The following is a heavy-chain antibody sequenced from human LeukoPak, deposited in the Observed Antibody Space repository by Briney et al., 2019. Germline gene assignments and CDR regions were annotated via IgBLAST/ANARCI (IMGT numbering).Heavy chain of an antibody. CDR3: AKDLGVRYFDWLIPGSDY. V-gene: IGHV3-30*18. D-gene: IGHD3-9*01. CDR2: ISYDGSNK. CDR1: GFTFSSYG. Sequence: GRSLRLSCAASGFTFSSYGMHWVRQAPGKGLEWVAVISYDGSNKYYADSVKGRFTISRDNSKDTMYLQMNSLRAEDTAVYYCAKDLGVRYFDWLIPGSDYWGQGTLVTVSS. J-gene: IGHJ4*02.